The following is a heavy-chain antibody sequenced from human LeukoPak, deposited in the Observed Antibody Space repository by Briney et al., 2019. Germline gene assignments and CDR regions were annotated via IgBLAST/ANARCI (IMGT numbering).Heavy chain of an antibody. Sequence: ETLSLTCAVYGGSFSGYYWSWIRQPPGKGLEWVSAISGSGGSTYYADSVKGRFTISRDNSKNTLYLQMNSLRAEDTAVYYCAKGYGDLDYWGQGTLVTVSS. J-gene: IGHJ4*02. CDR3: AKGYGDLDY. D-gene: IGHD4-17*01. V-gene: IGHV3-23*01. CDR1: GGSFSGYY. CDR2: ISGSGGST.